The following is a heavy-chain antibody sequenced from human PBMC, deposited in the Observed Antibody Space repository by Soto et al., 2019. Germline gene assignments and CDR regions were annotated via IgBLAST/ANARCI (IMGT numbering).Heavy chain of an antibody. D-gene: IGHD3-3*01. CDR2: FDPEDGET. V-gene: IGHV1-24*01. CDR3: ATYYDFWSGSFDY. J-gene: IGHJ4*02. CDR1: GYTLTELS. Sequence: GASVKVSCKVSGYTLTELSMHWVRQAPGKGLEWMGGFDPEDGETIYAQKFRGRVTMTEDTSTDTAYMELSSLRSEDTAVYYCATYYDFWSGSFDYWGQGTLVTVSS.